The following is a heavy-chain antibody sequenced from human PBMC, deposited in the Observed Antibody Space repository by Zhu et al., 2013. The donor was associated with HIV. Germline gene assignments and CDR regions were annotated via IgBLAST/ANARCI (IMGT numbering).Heavy chain of an antibody. D-gene: IGHD4-17*01. Sequence: QVQLVQSGAEVKKPGASVKVSCKASGYTFTGYYMHWVRQAPGQGLEWMGWINPNSGGTNYAQKFQGWVTMTRDTSISTAYMELSRLRSDDTAVYYCARDLATVHGGYDYYGMDVWGPRGPRSPSPQ. V-gene: IGHV1-2*04. CDR1: GYTFTGYY. J-gene: IGHJ6*01. CDR2: INPNSGGT. CDR3: ARDLATVHGGYDYYGMDV.